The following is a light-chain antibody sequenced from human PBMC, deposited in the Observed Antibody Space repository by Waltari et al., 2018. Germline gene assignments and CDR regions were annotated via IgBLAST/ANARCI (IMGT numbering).Light chain of an antibody. CDR1: QTVRTIS. V-gene: IGKV3-20*01. CDR3: QQYGDSPGG. J-gene: IGKJ4*01. CDR2: GTS. Sequence: ELVLTQSPDTLSLSPGERVTLSCRASQTVRTISLAWHQQKAGQAPRLLIYGTSNRATGIPDRFSGSGSGTAFTLTISRLEPEDFAMYYCQQYGDSPGGFGGGTKVEIK.